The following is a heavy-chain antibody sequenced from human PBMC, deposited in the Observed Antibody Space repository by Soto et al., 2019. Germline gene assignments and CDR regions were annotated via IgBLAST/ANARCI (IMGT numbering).Heavy chain of an antibody. J-gene: IGHJ5*02. V-gene: IGHV4-59*08. D-gene: IGHD3-3*01. CDR2: IYYSGST. CDR3: ARHNEYYDFWSGYLWFDP. Sequence: LSETLSLTCTVSGGSISSYYWSWIRQPPGKGLEWIGYIYYSGSTNYNPSLKSRVTISVDTSKNQFSLKLSSVTAADTAVYYCARHNEYYDFWSGYLWFDPWGQGTLVTVSS. CDR1: GGSISSYY.